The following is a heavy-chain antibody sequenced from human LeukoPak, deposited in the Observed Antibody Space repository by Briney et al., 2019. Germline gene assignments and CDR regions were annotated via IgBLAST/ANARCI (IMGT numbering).Heavy chain of an antibody. D-gene: IGHD1-26*01. CDR2: INPSGGST. J-gene: IGHJ6*02. Sequence: GSVKVSCKASGYTFTSYYMHWVRQAPGQGLEWMGIINPSGGSTSYAQKFQGRVTMTRDTSTSTVYMELSSLRSEDTAVYYCARDGRFIVADYYYGMDVWGQGTTVTVSS. CDR1: GYTFTSYY. V-gene: IGHV1-46*01. CDR3: ARDGRFIVADYYYGMDV.